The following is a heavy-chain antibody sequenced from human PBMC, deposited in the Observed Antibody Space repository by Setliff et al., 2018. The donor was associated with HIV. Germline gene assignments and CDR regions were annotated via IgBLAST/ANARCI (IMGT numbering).Heavy chain of an antibody. V-gene: IGHV1-2*02. CDR2: INPNSGGT. J-gene: IGHJ4*02. CDR1: GYTFTGYY. Sequence: ASVKVSCKASGYTFTGYYMHWVRQAPGQGLEWMGWINPNSGGTNYAQKFQGRVTMTRDTSISTAYMELSRLRSEDTAVYYCATELFIVVAGHTPTFDYWGQGTLVTVSS. D-gene: IGHD6-19*01. CDR3: ATELFIVVAGHTPTFDY.